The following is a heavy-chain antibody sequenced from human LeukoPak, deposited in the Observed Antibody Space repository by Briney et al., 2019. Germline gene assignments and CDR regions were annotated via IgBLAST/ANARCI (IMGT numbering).Heavy chain of an antibody. J-gene: IGHJ4*02. CDR1: GFTFSSYS. CDR2: ISSSSSYI. Sequence: GGSLRLSRAASGFTFSSYSMNWVRQAPGKGLEWVSSISSSSSYIYYADSVKGRFTISRDNAKNSLYLQMNSLRAEDTAVYYCARERTLGKLDYWGQGTLVTVSS. CDR3: ARERTLGKLDY. V-gene: IGHV3-21*01. D-gene: IGHD1-26*01.